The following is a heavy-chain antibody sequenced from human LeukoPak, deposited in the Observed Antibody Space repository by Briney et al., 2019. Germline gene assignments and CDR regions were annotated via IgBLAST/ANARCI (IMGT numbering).Heavy chain of an antibody. J-gene: IGHJ4*02. CDR3: AGVNGFTYYFDY. Sequence: SETLSLTCAVSGGSISSGGYSWSWIRQPPGKGLEWIGYIYHSGSTYYNPSLKSRVTISVDRSKNQFSLKLSSVTAADTAVYYCAGVNGFTYYFDYWGQGTLVTVSS. CDR1: GGSISSGGYS. D-gene: IGHD3-16*01. V-gene: IGHV4-30-2*01. CDR2: IYHSGST.